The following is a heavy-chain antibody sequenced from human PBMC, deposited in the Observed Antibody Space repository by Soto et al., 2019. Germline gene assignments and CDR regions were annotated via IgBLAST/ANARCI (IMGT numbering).Heavy chain of an antibody. CDR1: GFTFSSYG. CDR2: IWSDGNKK. V-gene: IGHV3-33*01. J-gene: IGHJ4*02. Sequence: QVQLVESGGGVVQPGRSLRLSCAASGFTFSSYGMHWVRQAPGKGLEWVAVIWSDGNKKYYADSMKGRFTISRDNSKNTLYLQMDSLRAEDTALYYCARSTGSHTYLDCWGQGTLVTVSS. CDR3: ARSTGSHTYLDC.